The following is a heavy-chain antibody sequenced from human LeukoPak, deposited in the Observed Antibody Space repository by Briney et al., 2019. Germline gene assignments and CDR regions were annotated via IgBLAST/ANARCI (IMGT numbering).Heavy chain of an antibody. D-gene: IGHD6-25*01. CDR2: ISGSGGST. Sequence: GGSLRLSCAASGFTFSSYAMSWVRQVPGKGLEWVSAISGSGGSTYYADSVKGRFTISRDNSKNTLYLQMNSLRAEDTAMYYCAKEGGFSTGWYDQWGQGTLVTVSS. CDR1: GFTFSSYA. J-gene: IGHJ5*02. V-gene: IGHV3-23*01. CDR3: AKEGGFSTGWYDQ.